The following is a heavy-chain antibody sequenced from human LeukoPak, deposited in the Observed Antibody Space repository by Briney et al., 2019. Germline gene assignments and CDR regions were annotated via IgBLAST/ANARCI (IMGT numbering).Heavy chain of an antibody. Sequence: SETLSLTCAVSEMSFSAYYWNWIRQSPGKGLEWIGEINYGGSTKYTPSLEVRGTILIDTSKNQFSLKLTSVTAADTAVYYCARGFPPGSGSRGSHAFDVWGQGTMVTVSS. V-gene: IGHV4-34*01. J-gene: IGHJ3*01. CDR1: EMSFSAYY. CDR3: ARGFPPGSGSRGSHAFDV. D-gene: IGHD6-19*01. CDR2: INYGGST.